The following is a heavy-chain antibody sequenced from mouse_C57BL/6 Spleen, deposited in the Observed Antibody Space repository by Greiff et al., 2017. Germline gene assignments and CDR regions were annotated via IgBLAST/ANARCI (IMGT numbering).Heavy chain of an antibody. V-gene: IGHV5-4*03. CDR3: ARASDDYFFDY. J-gene: IGHJ2*01. CDR2: ISDGGSYT. D-gene: IGHD2-4*01. CDR1: GFTFSSYA. Sequence: EVMLVESGGGLVKPGGSLKLSCAASGFTFSSYAMSWVRPTPEKRLEWVATISDGGSYTYYPDNVKGRFTISRDNAKNNLYLQMSHLKSEDTAMYYCARASDDYFFDYWGQGTTRTVAS.